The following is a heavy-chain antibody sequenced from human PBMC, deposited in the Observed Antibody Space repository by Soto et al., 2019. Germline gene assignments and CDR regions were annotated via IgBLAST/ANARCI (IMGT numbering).Heavy chain of an antibody. CDR1: GFTFRSYA. CDR3: AKAHDFWSVRDAFDI. D-gene: IGHD3-3*01. Sequence: PGGSLRLSCAASGFTFRSYAMSWVRPAPGKGLEWVSAISGSGGSTYYADSVKGRFTISRDNSKNTLYLQMNSLRAEDTAVYFCAKAHDFWSVRDAFDIWGQETMVTVSS. V-gene: IGHV3-23*01. J-gene: IGHJ3*02. CDR2: ISGSGGST.